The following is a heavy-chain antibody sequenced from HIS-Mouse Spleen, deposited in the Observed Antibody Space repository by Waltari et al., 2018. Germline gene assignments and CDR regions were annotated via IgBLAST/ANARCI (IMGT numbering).Heavy chain of an antibody. CDR2: ISYDGSNK. CDR3: ARAPHDADYGVVFDY. V-gene: IGHV3-30*04. D-gene: IGHD4-17*01. Sequence: QVQLVESGGGVVQPGRSLRLSGAASGFTFRRYALHCVPQASGKGLEWVAVISYDGSNKYYADSVKGRFTISRDNSKNTLYLQMNSLRAEDTAVYYCARAPHDADYGVVFDYWGQGTLVTVSS. CDR1: GFTFRRYA. J-gene: IGHJ4*02.